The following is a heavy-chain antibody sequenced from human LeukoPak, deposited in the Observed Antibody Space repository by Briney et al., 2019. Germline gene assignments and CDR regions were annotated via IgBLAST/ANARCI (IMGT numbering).Heavy chain of an antibody. J-gene: IGHJ4*02. D-gene: IGHD2-2*01. CDR1: GFTFSSYG. Sequence: GGSLRLSCAASGFTFSSYGMHWVRQAPGKGLEWVAVIWYDGSNKYYADSVKGRFTISRDNSKNTLYQQMNSLRAEDTAVYYCAKGLVVVPAAIDDYWGQGTLVTVSS. CDR2: IWYDGSNK. CDR3: AKGLVVVPAAIDDY. V-gene: IGHV3-30*02.